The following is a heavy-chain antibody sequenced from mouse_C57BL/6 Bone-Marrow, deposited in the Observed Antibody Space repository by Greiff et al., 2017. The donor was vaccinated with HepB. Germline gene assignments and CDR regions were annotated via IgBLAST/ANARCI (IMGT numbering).Heavy chain of an antibody. CDR1: GFSLTSYG. CDR3: ASDWDSSGFAY. V-gene: IGHV2-6*01. Sequence: QVQLKQSGPGLVAPSQSLSITCTVSGFSLTSYGVDWVRQSPGKGLEWLGVIWGVGSTNYNSALKSRLSISKDNSKSQVFLKMNSLQTDDTAMYYCASDWDSSGFAYWGQGTLVTVSA. CDR2: IWGVGST. D-gene: IGHD3-2*02. J-gene: IGHJ3*01.